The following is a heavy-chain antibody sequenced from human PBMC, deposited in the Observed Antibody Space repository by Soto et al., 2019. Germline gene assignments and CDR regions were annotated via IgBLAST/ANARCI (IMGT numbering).Heavy chain of an antibody. D-gene: IGHD2-15*01. CDR1: DGALNDYF. CDR3: ARRGRYCSGGNRCYDSFDS. V-gene: IGHV4-34*01. Sequence: PETLRLTCGVNDGALNDYFWSWIRQFPGKGLEWIGEINPSGSTRNNPSLKRRVTLSIDTSKNQFSLRLSSVPAADMAVYYCARRGRYCSGGNRCYDSFDSLVQGTLVT. J-gene: IGHJ4*02. CDR2: INPSGST.